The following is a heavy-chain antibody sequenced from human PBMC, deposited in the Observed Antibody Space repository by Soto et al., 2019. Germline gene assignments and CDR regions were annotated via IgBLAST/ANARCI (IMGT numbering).Heavy chain of an antibody. CDR2: ISYDGSNK. D-gene: IGHD3-9*01. CDR3: ARDAPEDFDWLSGLDY. J-gene: IGHJ4*02. Sequence: QVQLVESGGGVVQPGRSLRLSCAASGFTFSSYAMHWVRQAPGKGLEWVAVISYDGSNKYYADSVKGRFTISRDNSKNTLNLQMNSLGAEDTAVYYWARDAPEDFDWLSGLDYWGQGTLVTVSS. V-gene: IGHV3-30-3*01. CDR1: GFTFSSYA.